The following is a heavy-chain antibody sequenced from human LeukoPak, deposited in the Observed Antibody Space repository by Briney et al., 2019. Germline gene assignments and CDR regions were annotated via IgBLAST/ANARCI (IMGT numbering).Heavy chain of an antibody. CDR2: MNQDGNEK. Sequence: GGSLRLSCAASGFTFSESWMSWVRQAPGKGLEWVANMNQDGNEKEYVDSVEGRFTITRDNARKSLYLQMSSLRVEDTAVYYCATYSHWVAGDVWGQGTTVTVSS. J-gene: IGHJ6*02. CDR1: GFTFSESW. D-gene: IGHD3-16*01. CDR3: ATYSHWVAGDV. V-gene: IGHV3-7*01.